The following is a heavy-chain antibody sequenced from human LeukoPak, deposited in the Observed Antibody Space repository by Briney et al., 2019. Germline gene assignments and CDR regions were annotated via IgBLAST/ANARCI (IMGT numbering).Heavy chain of an antibody. CDR1: GFTFSSYW. CDR2: INSDGSST. CDR3: ARGSYCSSTSCYGTWFDP. V-gene: IGHV3-74*01. J-gene: IGHJ5*02. Sequence: GGSLRLSCAASGFTFSSYWMHWVRQAPGKGLVWVSRINSDGSSTSYADSAKGRFTISRDNAKNTLYLQMNSLRAEDTAVYYCARGSYCSSTSCYGTWFDPWGQGTLVTVSS. D-gene: IGHD2-2*01.